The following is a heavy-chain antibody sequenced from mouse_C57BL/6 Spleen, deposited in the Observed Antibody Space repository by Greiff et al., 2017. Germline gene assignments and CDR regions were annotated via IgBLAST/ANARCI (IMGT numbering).Heavy chain of an antibody. CDR1: GYTFTDYN. Sequence: EVQLQQSGPELVKPGASVKMSCKASGYTFTDYNMHWVKQSHGKSLEWIGYINPNNGGTSYNQKFKGKATLTVNKSSSTAYMERRSLTSEDSAVYYCARRGDYDAYFDVWGTGTTVTVSS. CDR2: INPNNGGT. CDR3: ARRGDYDAYFDV. J-gene: IGHJ1*03. D-gene: IGHD2-4*01. V-gene: IGHV1-22*01.